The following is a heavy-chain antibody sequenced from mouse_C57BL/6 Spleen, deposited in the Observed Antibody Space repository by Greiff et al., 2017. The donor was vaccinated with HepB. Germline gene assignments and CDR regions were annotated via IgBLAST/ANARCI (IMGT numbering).Heavy chain of an antibody. CDR1: GFTFSSYT. J-gene: IGHJ1*03. Sequence: EVMLVESGGGLVKPGGSLKLSCAASGFTFSSYTMSWVRQTPEKRLEWVATISGGGGNTYYPDSVKGRFTISRDNAKNTLYLQMSSLRSEDTALYYCARHSSQGWYFDVWGTGTTVTVSS. V-gene: IGHV5-9*01. CDR2: ISGGGGNT. CDR3: ARHSSQGWYFDV. D-gene: IGHD6-1*01.